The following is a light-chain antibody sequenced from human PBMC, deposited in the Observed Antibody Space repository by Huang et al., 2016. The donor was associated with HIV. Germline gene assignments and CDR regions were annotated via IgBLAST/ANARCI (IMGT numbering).Light chain of an antibody. Sequence: EIVMTQSPATLSVSPGERAILFCRASQNIDTNVAWYQQKPGQAPRLLISCASTRATGISARFTGGGSETEFTLTINSVQSEDVAMYYCHQYNDWPPWTFGQGTRVEI. CDR1: QNIDTN. J-gene: IGKJ1*01. CDR3: HQYNDWPPWT. V-gene: IGKV3-15*01. CDR2: CAS.